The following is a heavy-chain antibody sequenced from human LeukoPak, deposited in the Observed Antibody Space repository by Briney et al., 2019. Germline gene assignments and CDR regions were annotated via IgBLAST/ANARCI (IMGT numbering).Heavy chain of an antibody. J-gene: IGHJ4*02. CDR1: GYTFTSYD. CDR2: MTPNSGNT. D-gene: IGHD5-12*01. Sequence: AASVKVSCKASGYTFTSYDINWVRQAPGQGLEWMGWMTPNSGNTGYAQKFQGRVTMTRNTSISTAYMELSSLKSEDTAVYYCARGRIYSGYDALGYWGQGTRVTVSS. V-gene: IGHV1-8*01. CDR3: ARGRIYSGYDALGY.